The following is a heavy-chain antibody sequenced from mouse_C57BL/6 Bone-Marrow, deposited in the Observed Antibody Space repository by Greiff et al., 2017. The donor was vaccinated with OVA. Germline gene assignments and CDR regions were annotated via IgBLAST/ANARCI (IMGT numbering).Heavy chain of an antibody. D-gene: IGHD2-4*01. V-gene: IGHV5-15*01. J-gene: IGHJ3*02. CDR1: GFTFSDYG. CDR3: ARQDYDYLFAE. Sequence: EVKVVESGGGLVQPGGSLKLSCAASGFTFSDYGMAWVRQAPRKGPEWVAFISNLAYSIYYADTVTGRFTISRENAKNTLYLEMSSLRSEDTAMYCCARQDYDYLFAEWGQGSLGRVSA. CDR2: ISNLAYSI.